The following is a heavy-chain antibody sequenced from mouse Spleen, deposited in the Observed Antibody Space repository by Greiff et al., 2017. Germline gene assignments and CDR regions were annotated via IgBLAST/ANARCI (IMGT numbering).Heavy chain of an antibody. D-gene: IGHD2-14*01. V-gene: IGHV1-61*01. CDR1: GYTFTSYW. CDR3: AREVRPYAMDY. Sequence: QVQLQQPGAELVRPGSSVKLSCKASGYTFTSYWMDWVKQRPGQGLEWIGNIYPSDSETHYNQKFKDKATLTVDKSSSTAYKQLSSLTSEDSAVYYCAREVRPYAMDYWGQGNSVTVSS. J-gene: IGHJ4*01. CDR2: IYPSDSET.